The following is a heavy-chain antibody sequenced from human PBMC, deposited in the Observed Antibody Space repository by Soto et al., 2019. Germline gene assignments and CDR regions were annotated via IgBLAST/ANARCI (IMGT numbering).Heavy chain of an antibody. CDR2: IIPIFGTA. CDR1: GGTFSSYA. CDR3: ARVLKGYYDSSGYAFDI. D-gene: IGHD3-22*01. Sequence: QVQLVQSGAEVKKPGSSVKVSCKASGGTFSSYAISWVRQAPGQGLEWMGGIIPIFGTANYAQKFQGRVTITADESTSTAYMELSILRSEDTAVYYCARVLKGYYDSSGYAFDIWGQGTMVTVSS. J-gene: IGHJ3*02. V-gene: IGHV1-69*01.